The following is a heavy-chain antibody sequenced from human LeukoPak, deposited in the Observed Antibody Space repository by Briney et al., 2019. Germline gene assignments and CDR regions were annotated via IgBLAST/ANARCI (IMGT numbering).Heavy chain of an antibody. CDR2: IKQDGSEK. CDR1: GFTFSSYW. Sequence: GGSLRLSCAASGFTFSSYWMSWVRQAPGKGLEWVANIKQDGSEKYYVDSVKGRFTISRADSTNTLFLLMHSLRTEDTATYYCARLKHSHDSSGFTADYWGQGTLVTVSS. CDR3: ARLKHSHDSSGFTADY. D-gene: IGHD3-22*01. V-gene: IGHV3-7*01. J-gene: IGHJ4*02.